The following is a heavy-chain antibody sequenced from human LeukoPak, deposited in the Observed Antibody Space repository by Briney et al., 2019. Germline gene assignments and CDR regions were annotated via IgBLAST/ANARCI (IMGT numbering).Heavy chain of an antibody. CDR3: ARQGYSPTYYYGMDV. D-gene: IGHD5-12*01. CDR1: GGSISSGSYY. CDR2: IYTSGST. J-gene: IGHJ6*02. Sequence: SETLSLTCTVSGGSISSGSYYWSWIRQPAGKGLEWIGRIYTSGSTNYNPSLKSRVTISVDTSKNQFSLKLSSVTAADTAVYYCARQGYSPTYYYGMDVWGQGTTVTVSS. V-gene: IGHV4-61*02.